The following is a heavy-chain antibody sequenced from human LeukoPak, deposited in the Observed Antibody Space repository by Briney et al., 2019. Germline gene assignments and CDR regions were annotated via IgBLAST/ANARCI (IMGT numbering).Heavy chain of an antibody. D-gene: IGHD6-13*01. J-gene: IGHJ4*02. V-gene: IGHV4-34*01. Sequence: SETLSLTCAVYGGSFSGYYWSWIRQPPGKGLEWIGEINHSGSTNYNPSLKSRVTISVDTSKNQFSLKLSSATAADTAVYYCARRGGPYLTAYSSSWYRGYYFDYWGQGTLVTVSS. CDR2: INHSGST. CDR3: ARRGGPYLTAYSSSWYRGYYFDY. CDR1: GGSFSGYY.